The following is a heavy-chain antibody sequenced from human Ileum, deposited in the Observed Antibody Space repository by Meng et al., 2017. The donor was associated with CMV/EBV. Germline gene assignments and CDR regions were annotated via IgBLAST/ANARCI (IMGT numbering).Heavy chain of an antibody. D-gene: IGHD3-3*01. V-gene: IGHV3-21*01. CDR1: GFTFSSYS. CDR3: ARVNSKGGEWLLQPMYYFDY. Sequence: GESLKISCAASGFTFSSYSMNWVRQAPGKGLEWVSSISSSSSYIYYADSVKGRFTISRDNAKNSLYLQMNSLRAEDTAVYYCARVNSKGGEWLLQPMYYFDYWGQGTLVTVSS. J-gene: IGHJ4*02. CDR2: ISSSSSYI.